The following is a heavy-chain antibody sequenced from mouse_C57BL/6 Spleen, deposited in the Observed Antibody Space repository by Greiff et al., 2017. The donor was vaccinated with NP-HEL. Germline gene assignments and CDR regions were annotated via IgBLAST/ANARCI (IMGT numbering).Heavy chain of an antibody. V-gene: IGHV1-52*01. CDR3: ARNYYYGSSYYFDY. J-gene: IGHJ2*01. D-gene: IGHD1-1*01. CDR1: GYTFTSYW. Sequence: VQLQQPGAELVRPGPSVKLSCKASGYTFTSYWMHWVKQRPIQGLEWIGNIDPSDSETHYNQKFKDKATLTVDKSSSTAYMQLSSLTSEDSAVYYCARNYYYGSSYYFDYWGQGTTLTVSS. CDR2: IDPSDSET.